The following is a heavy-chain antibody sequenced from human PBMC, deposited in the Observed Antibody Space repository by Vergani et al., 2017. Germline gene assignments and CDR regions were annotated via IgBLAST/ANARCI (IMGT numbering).Heavy chain of an antibody. CDR2: ISGSGGST. CDR1: GFTFSSYA. J-gene: IGHJ2*01. CDR3: AKDPLRFLEWLSGLSYFDL. D-gene: IGHD3-3*01. Sequence: EVQLLESGGGLVQPGGSLRLSCAASGFTFSSYAMGWVRQAPGKGLEWVSAISGSGGSTYYADSVKGRFTISRDNSKNTLYLQMNSLRAEDTAVYYCAKDPLRFLEWLSGLSYFDLWGRGTLVTVSS. V-gene: IGHV3-23*01.